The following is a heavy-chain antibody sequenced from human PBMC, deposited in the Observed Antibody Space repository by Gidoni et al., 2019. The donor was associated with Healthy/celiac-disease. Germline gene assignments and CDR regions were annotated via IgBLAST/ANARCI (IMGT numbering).Heavy chain of an antibody. CDR2: IYYSGST. J-gene: IGHJ4*02. D-gene: IGHD3-22*01. CDR3: ASQDYYDSSGYYYVY. CDR1: GASISSYY. Sequence: QVQLQESGPGLVKPSETLSSTCPVSGASISSYYWSWIRQPPGKGLEWIGYIYYSGSTNYNPSLKSRVTISVDTSKNQFSLKLSSVTAADTAVYYCASQDYYDSSGYYYVYWGQGTLVTVSS. V-gene: IGHV4-59*01.